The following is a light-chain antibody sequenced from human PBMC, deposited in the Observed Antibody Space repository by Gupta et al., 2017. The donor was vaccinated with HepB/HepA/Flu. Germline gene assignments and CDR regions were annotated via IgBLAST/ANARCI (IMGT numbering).Light chain of an antibody. V-gene: IGKV1-39*01. J-gene: IGKJ3*01. Sequence: DIQMTQSPSSLSASVGDRVTITCRASQNINNCLNWYQQKPGKAPKLLIYGASELQGGVPSRFSGSGSGTDFTLTISRLQPEDFATYYCQQSYSSETFGPGTRVDFK. CDR2: GAS. CDR3: QQSYSSET. CDR1: QNINNC.